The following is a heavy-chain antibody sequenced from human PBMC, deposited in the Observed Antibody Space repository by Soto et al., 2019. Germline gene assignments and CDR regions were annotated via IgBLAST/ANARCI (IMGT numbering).Heavy chain of an antibody. Sequence: GGSLRLSCAASGFTFSGSAMHWVRQASGKGLEWVGRIYSGGATEYSAPVRGRFTISRDDSKSTLYLQMDSLEIGDTALYFCIWQSHYGGAWRWGQGTPVTVSS. J-gene: IGHJ1*01. CDR3: IWQSHYGGAWR. D-gene: IGHD3-10*01. CDR1: GFTFSGSA. V-gene: IGHV3-73*01. CDR2: IYSGGAT.